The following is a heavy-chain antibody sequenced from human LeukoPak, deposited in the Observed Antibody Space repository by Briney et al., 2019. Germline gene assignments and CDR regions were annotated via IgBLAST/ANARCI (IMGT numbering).Heavy chain of an antibody. J-gene: IGHJ6*03. CDR1: GGSISSYY. V-gene: IGHV4-59*01. CDR2: IFYSGST. D-gene: IGHD5-18*01. Sequence: SETLSLTCTVSGGSISSYYWSWIRQPPGKGLEWIGYIFYSGSTNYNPSLKSRVTISLDTSKNQFSLKLSSVTAADTAVYYCARIVTAMVSYYYYYMDVWGKGTTVTVSS. CDR3: ARIVTAMVSYYYYYMDV.